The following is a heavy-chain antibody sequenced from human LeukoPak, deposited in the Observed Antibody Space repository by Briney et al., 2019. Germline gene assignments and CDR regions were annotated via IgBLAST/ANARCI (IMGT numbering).Heavy chain of an antibody. J-gene: IGHJ4*02. CDR2: ISWNSGSI. CDR1: GFTFDDYA. Sequence: GRSLRLSCAASGFTFDDYAMHWVRQAPGKGLEWVSGISWNSGSIGYADSVKGRFTISRDNAKNSLYLQMNSLRAEDTALYYCAKDIGKYYGSPFDYWGQGTLVTVPS. V-gene: IGHV3-9*01. CDR3: AKDIGKYYGSPFDY. D-gene: IGHD3-10*01.